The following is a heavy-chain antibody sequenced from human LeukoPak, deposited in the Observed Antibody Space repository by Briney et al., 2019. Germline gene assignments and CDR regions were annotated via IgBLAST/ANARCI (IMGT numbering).Heavy chain of an antibody. CDR3: ARDRDYGSGIFDY. CDR1: GYTFTCYY. D-gene: IGHD3-10*01. J-gene: IGHJ4*02. Sequence: ASVNVSCKASGYTFTCYYMHWVRQARGQGHEWMGWINPNSGGTNYAQKFQGRVTMTRDTSISTAYMELNRVRSDDTAVYYCARDRDYGSGIFDYWGQGTLVTISS. V-gene: IGHV1-2*02. CDR2: INPNSGGT.